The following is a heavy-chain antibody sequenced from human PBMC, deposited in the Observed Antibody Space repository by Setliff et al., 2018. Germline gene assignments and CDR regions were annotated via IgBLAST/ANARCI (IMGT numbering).Heavy chain of an antibody. Sequence: PGGSLRLSCAASGFTFSTYTMNWVRQAPGKGLEWVSYISSGGGIIYYADSVKGRFTISRDNAKDSMYLQMNNLRVEDTAVYYCATLDTALFTAYWGQGTLVTVSS. D-gene: IGHD5-18*01. CDR1: GFTFSTYT. CDR3: ATLDTALFTAY. V-gene: IGHV3-48*04. J-gene: IGHJ4*02. CDR2: ISSGGGII.